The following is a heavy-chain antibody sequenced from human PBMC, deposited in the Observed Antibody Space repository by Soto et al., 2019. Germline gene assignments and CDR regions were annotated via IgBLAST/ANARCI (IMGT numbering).Heavy chain of an antibody. D-gene: IGHD2-21*02. CDR3: ARPTDCHYGMQV. J-gene: IGHJ6*02. Sequence: PGESLKISCKGSVYNFHTYWIAWVRQMPGKGLEWMGFIYPHDSDTRYSPSFRGQVTISADKSINTAYLQWTSLKASDTAIYFCARPTDCHYGMQVWGQGTTVTVSS. V-gene: IGHV5-51*01. CDR1: VYNFHTYW. CDR2: IYPHDSDT.